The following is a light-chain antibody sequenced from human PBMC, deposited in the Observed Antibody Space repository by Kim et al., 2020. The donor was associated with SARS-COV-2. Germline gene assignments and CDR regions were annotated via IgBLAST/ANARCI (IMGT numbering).Light chain of an antibody. CDR2: EGS. CDR3: CSYAGSSIPYV. V-gene: IGLV2-23*01. Sequence: QSVLTQPASVSGSPGQSITISCTGTNSDVGSYNLVSWYQQHPGKAPKLMIYEGSKRPSGVSNRFSGSKSGNTASLTISGLQAEDEADYYCCSYAGSSIPYVFGTGTKVTVL. J-gene: IGLJ1*01. CDR1: NSDVGSYNL.